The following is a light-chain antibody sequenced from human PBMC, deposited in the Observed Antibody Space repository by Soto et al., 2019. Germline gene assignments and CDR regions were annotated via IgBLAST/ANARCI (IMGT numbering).Light chain of an antibody. V-gene: IGLV4-69*01. CDR3: QTWGTGIHVV. CDR2: LDSDGSH. J-gene: IGLJ2*01. CDR1: SGHSSYA. Sequence: QPVLTQSPSASASLGASVKLTCTRSSGHSSYAISLHQQQPEKGPRYLMKLDSDGSHTKGDAIPDRFSGSSSGAERYLTISSLQSEDEADYYCQTWGTGIHVVFGGGTKLTVL.